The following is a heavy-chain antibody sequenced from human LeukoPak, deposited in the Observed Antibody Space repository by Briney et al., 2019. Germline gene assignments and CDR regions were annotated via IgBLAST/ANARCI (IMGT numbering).Heavy chain of an antibody. CDR2: IYSGGRT. V-gene: IGHV3-66*02. CDR1: RFTVRSNY. J-gene: IGHJ6*03. Sequence: PEGSLRLSCAASRFTVRSNYMSWVRQAPGKGLEWVSVIYSGGRTYYADAVKGRFTISRDNSKNTLYLQMNSLRAGDTAVYYCARSPYNWNDSPYYMDVWGKGTTVTVSS. D-gene: IGHD1-1*01. CDR3: ARSPYNWNDSPYYMDV.